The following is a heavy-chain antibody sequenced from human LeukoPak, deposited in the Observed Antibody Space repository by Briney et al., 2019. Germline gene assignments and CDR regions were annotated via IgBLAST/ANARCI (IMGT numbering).Heavy chain of an antibody. CDR1: GGSISGYF. V-gene: IGHV4-4*07. CDR3: AREYSVVVPAAIRYFDY. CDR2: IYTSGST. Sequence: SETQSLTCSFSGGSISGYFWSWIRQPAGKGLEWIGRIYTSGSTNFNPSLRSRITMSVDTSKNQFSLKLSSVTAADTAVYYCAREYSVVVPAAIRYFDYWGQGTLVTVSS. J-gene: IGHJ4*02. D-gene: IGHD2-2*02.